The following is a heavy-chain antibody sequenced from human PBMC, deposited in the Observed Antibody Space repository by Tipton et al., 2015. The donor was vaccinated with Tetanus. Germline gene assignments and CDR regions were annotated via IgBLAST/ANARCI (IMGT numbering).Heavy chain of an antibody. J-gene: IGHJ6*02. CDR1: GYTFTGYY. D-gene: IGHD2-21*01. CDR2: IDPNSGGT. CDR3: ARDGGDYIYFGMDV. Sequence: QLVQSGAEVKKPGASVKVSCKASGYTFTGYYMYWVRQAPGQGLEWMGWIDPNSGGTAYAQKFQGRVTMTRDTSISTAYMEVRSLRSDDTAVYYCARDGGDYIYFGMDVWGPGTTVTFS. V-gene: IGHV1-2*02.